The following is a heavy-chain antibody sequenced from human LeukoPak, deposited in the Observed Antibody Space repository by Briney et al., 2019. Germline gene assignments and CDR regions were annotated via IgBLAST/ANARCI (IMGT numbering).Heavy chain of an antibody. CDR2: INSKSGDT. Sequence: GASVKVSCKASGYSLKDYFIHWVRQAPGQGPEWPGWINSKSGDTDYGQQCRGRIKMTRDMAISTIYLELHSLRLDDTAIYYCALADSSDNSYSIAYLEPWGQGSLVTVSS. J-gene: IGHJ5*02. CDR3: ALADSSDNSYSIAYLEP. CDR1: GYSLKDYF. D-gene: IGHD2-21*02. V-gene: IGHV1-2*02.